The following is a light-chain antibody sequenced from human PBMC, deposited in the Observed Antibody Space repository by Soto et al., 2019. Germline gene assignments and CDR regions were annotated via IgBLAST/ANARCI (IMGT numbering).Light chain of an antibody. CDR2: GNT. CDR1: RSNIGAGFD. Sequence: QSVLTQPPSVSGAPGQTVTISCAGSRSNIGAGFDVHWYQHFPGKVPQLVIYGNTNRPSGIPDRFYASKSGNSASLTIAGLQAEDEADVYCQSYDNRLSGSVVFGGGTKLTVL. CDR3: QSYDNRLSGSVV. V-gene: IGLV1-40*01. J-gene: IGLJ2*01.